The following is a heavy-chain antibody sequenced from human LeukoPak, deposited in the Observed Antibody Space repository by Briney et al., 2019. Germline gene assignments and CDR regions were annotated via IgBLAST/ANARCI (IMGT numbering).Heavy chain of an antibody. CDR3: ARAPGELFRQIYFDY. J-gene: IGHJ4*02. CDR1: GGSISSGGYS. V-gene: IGHV4-30-2*01. CDR2: IYHSGST. D-gene: IGHD3-10*01. Sequence: SETLSLTCAVSGGSISSGGYSWSWIRQPPGKGLEWIGYIYHSGSTYYNPSLKSRVTISVDRSKNQFSLKLSSVTAADTAVYYCARAPGELFRQIYFDYWGQGTLVTVSS.